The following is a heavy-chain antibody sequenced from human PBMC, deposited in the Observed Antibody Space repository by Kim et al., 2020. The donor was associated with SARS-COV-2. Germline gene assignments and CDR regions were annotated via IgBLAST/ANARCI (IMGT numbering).Heavy chain of an antibody. V-gene: IGHV4-59*01. CDR3: ARTGYDILTGYENWFDP. Sequence: SETLSLTCTVSGGSISSYYWSWIRQPPGKGLEWIGYIYYSGSTNYNPSLKSRVTISVDTSKNQFSLKLSSVTAADTAVYYCARTGYDILTGYENWFDPWGQGTLVTVSS. CDR2: IYYSGST. J-gene: IGHJ5*02. CDR1: GGSISSYY. D-gene: IGHD3-9*01.